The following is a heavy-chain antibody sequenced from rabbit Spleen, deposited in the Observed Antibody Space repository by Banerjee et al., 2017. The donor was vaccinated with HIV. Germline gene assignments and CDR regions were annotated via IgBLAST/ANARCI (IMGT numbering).Heavy chain of an antibody. CDR2: IYPITETT. J-gene: IGHJ4*01. V-gene: IGHV1S7*01. Sequence: QLEESGGRLVQPGGSLTLSCKAYGFTISNYWMNWVRQAPGKGLEWIGIIYPITETTYYANWVNGRFTISSDNAQNTVDLHMNSLTAADTATYFCAREDVGGSVSLWGPGTLVTV. CDR1: GFTISNYW. D-gene: IGHD1-1*01. CDR3: AREDVGGSVSL.